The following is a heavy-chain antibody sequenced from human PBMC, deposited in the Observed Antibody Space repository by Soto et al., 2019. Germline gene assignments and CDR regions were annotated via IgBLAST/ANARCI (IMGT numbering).Heavy chain of an antibody. J-gene: IGHJ4*02. D-gene: IGHD2-21*02. Sequence: SETLSLTCTVSGCSISSGGYYLSWIRQHPGKGLEWIGYIYHSGSTYYNPSLKSRVTISVDRSKNQFCLKLSSVTAADTAVYYCAREDTVVTPGGFDYWGQGTLVTVSS. CDR1: GCSISSGGYY. V-gene: IGHV4-30-2*01. CDR3: AREDTVVTPGGFDY. CDR2: IYHSGST.